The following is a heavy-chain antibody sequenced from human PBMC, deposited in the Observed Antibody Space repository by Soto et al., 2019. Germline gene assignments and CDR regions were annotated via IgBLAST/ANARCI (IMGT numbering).Heavy chain of an antibody. D-gene: IGHD2-15*01. V-gene: IGHV1-3*01. Sequence: ASVKVSCKASGYTFTSYAMHWVRQAPGQRLEWMGWINAGNGNTKYSQKFQGRVTITRDTSASTAYMELSSLRSEDTAVYYCARHVGYCSGGSCYSARFDPWGQGTLVTVSS. CDR3: ARHVGYCSGGSCYSARFDP. CDR2: INAGNGNT. CDR1: GYTFTSYA. J-gene: IGHJ5*02.